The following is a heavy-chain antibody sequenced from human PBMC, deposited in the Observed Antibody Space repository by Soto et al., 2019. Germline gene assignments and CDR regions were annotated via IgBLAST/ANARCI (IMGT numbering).Heavy chain of an antibody. Sequence: QVQLVESGGGVVQPGRSLRLSCAASGFTFSSYGMHWVRQAPGKGLEWVAVISYDGSNKYYADSVKGRFTISRDNSKNTLYLQMNSLRAEDTAVYYCAKDDSSWTPDAFDIWGQGTMVTVSS. D-gene: IGHD6-13*01. CDR1: GFTFSSYG. CDR2: ISYDGSNK. CDR3: AKDDSSWTPDAFDI. V-gene: IGHV3-30*18. J-gene: IGHJ3*02.